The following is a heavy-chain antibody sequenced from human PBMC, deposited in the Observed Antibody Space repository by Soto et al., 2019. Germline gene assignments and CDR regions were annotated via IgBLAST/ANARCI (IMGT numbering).Heavy chain of an antibody. Sequence: EVQLVESGGGVVRPGGSLRLSCAASGFTFDEYGMSWVRQAPGKGLEWVYGINWNGCITGYADSVKGRFTISRDNAKNSLYLQMNRLRDEDKALYYCGRERRTIAVAGTRSAFDIWGQGTMVTVSS. V-gene: IGHV3-20*04. CDR3: GRERRTIAVAGTRSAFDI. J-gene: IGHJ3*02. D-gene: IGHD6-19*01. CDR1: GFTFDEYG. CDR2: INWNGCIT.